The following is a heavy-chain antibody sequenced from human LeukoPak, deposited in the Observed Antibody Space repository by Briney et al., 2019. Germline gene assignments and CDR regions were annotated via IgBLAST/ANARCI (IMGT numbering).Heavy chain of an antibody. CDR3: AKQVTMVRGVGFDY. D-gene: IGHD3-10*01. CDR1: GFTFSSYE. CDR2: ISSSGSTI. V-gene: IGHV3-48*03. Sequence: TGGSLRLSCAASGFTFSSYEMNWVRQAPGKGLEWVSYISSSGSTIYYADSVKGRFTISRDNSKNTLYLQMNSLRAEDTAVYYCAKQVTMVRGVGFDYWGQGTLVTVSS. J-gene: IGHJ4*02.